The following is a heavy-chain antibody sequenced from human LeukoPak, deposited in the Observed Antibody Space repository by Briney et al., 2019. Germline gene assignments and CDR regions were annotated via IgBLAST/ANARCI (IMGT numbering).Heavy chain of an antibody. CDR2: ISGSGGST. D-gene: IGHD1-26*01. CDR1: GFTFSSYA. V-gene: IGHV3-23*01. J-gene: IGHJ6*02. CDR3: ATPGALVGATPLYYYYYGMDV. Sequence: PGGSLRLSCAASGFTFSSYAMSWVRLAPGKGLEWVSAISGSGGSTYYADSVKGRFTISRDNSKNTLYLQMNSLRAEDTAVYYCATPGALVGATPLYYYYYGMDVWGQGTTVTVSS.